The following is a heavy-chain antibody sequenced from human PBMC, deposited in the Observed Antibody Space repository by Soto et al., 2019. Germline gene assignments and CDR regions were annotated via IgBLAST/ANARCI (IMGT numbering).Heavy chain of an antibody. CDR2: IWYDGSNK. CDR3: ARWGEYCSSTSCHEDYYYYYMDV. CDR1: GFTFSSYG. V-gene: IGHV3-33*01. Sequence: GGSLRLSCAASGFTFSSYGMQWVRQAPGKGLEWVAVIWYDGSNKYYADSVKGRFTISRDNSKNTLYLQMNSLRAEDTAVYYCARWGEYCSSTSCHEDYYYYYMDVWGKGTTVTVSS. J-gene: IGHJ6*03. D-gene: IGHD2-2*01.